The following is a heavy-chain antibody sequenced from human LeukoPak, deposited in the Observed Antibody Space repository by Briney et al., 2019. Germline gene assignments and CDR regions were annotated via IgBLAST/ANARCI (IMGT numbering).Heavy chain of an antibody. CDR3: VKEFGGYAYGAYFDY. D-gene: IGHD4/OR15-4a*01. V-gene: IGHV3-30*18. Sequence: GGSLRLSCAASGFTFSNYGMQWARQAPGKGLEWVAVISYDGSTKFYEDSVKGRFTISRDNSKNTLFLQMNSLRAEDTAVYYCVKEFGGYAYGAYFDYWGRGTLVTVSS. CDR2: ISYDGSTK. CDR1: GFTFSNYG. J-gene: IGHJ4*02.